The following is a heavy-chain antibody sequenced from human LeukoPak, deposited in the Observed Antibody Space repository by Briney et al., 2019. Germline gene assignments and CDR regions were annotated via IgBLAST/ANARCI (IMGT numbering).Heavy chain of an antibody. V-gene: IGHV4-30-2*01. CDR3: ARDRARSYYFDL. Sequence: SETLSLTCAVSGGSISSGGYSWSWIRQPPGKGLEWIGYIYHSGSTYYNPSLKSRVTISVDRSKNQFSLKLSSVTAADTAVYYCARDRARSYYFDLWGQGTLVTVSS. CDR2: IYHSGST. D-gene: IGHD3-10*01. J-gene: IGHJ4*02. CDR1: GGSISSGGYS.